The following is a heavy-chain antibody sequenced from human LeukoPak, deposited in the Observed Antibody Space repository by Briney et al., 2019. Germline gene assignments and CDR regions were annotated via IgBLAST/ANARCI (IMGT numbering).Heavy chain of an antibody. D-gene: IGHD6-19*01. Sequence: GGSLRLSCAASGFTFSDYNTGWVRQAPGKGLERGAVISYDGSNKYYADSVKGRFTISRDNSKNTLYLQMNSLRAEDTAVYYCAKLLGGWNDAFDIWGQGTMVTVSS. CDR2: ISYDGSNK. J-gene: IGHJ3*02. V-gene: IGHV3-30*18. CDR1: GFTFSDYN. CDR3: AKLLGGWNDAFDI.